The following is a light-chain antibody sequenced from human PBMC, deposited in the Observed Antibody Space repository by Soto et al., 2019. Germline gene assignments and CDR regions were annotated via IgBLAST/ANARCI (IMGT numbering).Light chain of an antibody. CDR2: DAF. V-gene: IGKV3-11*01. CDR1: QSVSTY. Sequence: EIVLTQSPATLSLSPGERATLSCRASQSVSTYLAWYQQKPGQAPRLLIYDAFNRDTGVPARFRGSGSGTDFTLTISSLEPEDFAVYYCQHRTNWPPWTFGQGTKVEI. J-gene: IGKJ1*01. CDR3: QHRTNWPPWT.